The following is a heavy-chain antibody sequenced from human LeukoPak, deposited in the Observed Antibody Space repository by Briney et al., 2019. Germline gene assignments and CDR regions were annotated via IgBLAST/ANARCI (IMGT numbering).Heavy chain of an antibody. V-gene: IGHV3-30*18. CDR3: AKDNVAAAGRYFDY. CDR2: ISYDGSNK. Sequence: GGSLRLSCAASGFTFSNYGMHWVRQAQGKGLEWVAFISYDGSNKYFADSVKGRFTISRDNSKNTLYLQMHSLRAEDTAVYYCAKDNVAAAGRYFDYWGQGTLVTVSS. CDR1: GFTFSNYG. D-gene: IGHD6-13*01. J-gene: IGHJ4*02.